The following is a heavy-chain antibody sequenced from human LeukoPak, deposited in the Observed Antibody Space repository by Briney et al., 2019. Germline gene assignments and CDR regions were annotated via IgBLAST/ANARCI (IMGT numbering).Heavy chain of an antibody. D-gene: IGHD1-26*01. CDR3: ARWGGSPPWYYYYGMDV. V-gene: IGHV4-4*07. J-gene: IGHJ6*02. Sequence: PSETLSLTCTVSGGSISSYYWSWIRQPAGKGLEWIGRIYTSGSTNYNPSLKSRVTMSVDTSKNQFSLKLSSVTAADTAVYYCARWGGSPPWYYYYGMDVWGQGTTVTVSS. CDR1: GGSISSYY. CDR2: IYTSGST.